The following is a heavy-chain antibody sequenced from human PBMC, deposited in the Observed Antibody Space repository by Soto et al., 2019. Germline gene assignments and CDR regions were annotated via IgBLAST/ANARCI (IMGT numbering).Heavy chain of an antibody. CDR3: ARDLSSTRPLLSRLPSMDV. CDR2: IIPIFGTA. V-gene: IGHV1-69*13. CDR1: GGTFSSYA. J-gene: IGHJ6*02. Sequence: ASVKVSCKASGGTFSSYAISWVRQAPGQGLEWMGGIIPIFGTANYAQKFQGRVTITADESTSTAYMELSSLRSEDTAVYYCARDLSSTRPLLSRLPSMDVWGQGTTVTVSS. D-gene: IGHD6-13*01.